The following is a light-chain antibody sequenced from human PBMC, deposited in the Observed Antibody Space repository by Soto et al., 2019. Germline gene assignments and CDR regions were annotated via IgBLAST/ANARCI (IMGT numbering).Light chain of an antibody. CDR1: QSVGSS. CDR2: DSS. Sequence: EIVLTQSPATLSLSPGERATLSCRTSQSVGSSLAWYQQKPGQPPRLLIHDSSNRATGIPGRFSGSGSGTDFTLTISSLEPADFAVYYCQQRSLLFTFGGGTKV. CDR3: QQRSLLFT. V-gene: IGKV3-11*01. J-gene: IGKJ4*01.